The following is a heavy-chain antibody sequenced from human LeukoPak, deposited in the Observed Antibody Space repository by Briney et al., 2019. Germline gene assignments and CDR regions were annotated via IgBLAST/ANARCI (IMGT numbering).Heavy chain of an antibody. CDR2: ISSTGGTT. J-gene: IGHJ6*03. CDR3: AKNGDRGAYCTGGTCYPYFYYYMDV. V-gene: IGHV3-23*01. Sequence: GGSLRLSCAAPGITFSSYGMSWVRQAPGKGLEWVSSISSTGGTTYYADSVKGRFTISRDNSKNTLYLQMNSLRAEDTAIYYCAKNGDRGAYCTGGTCYPYFYYYMDVWGKGTTVTI. D-gene: IGHD2-15*01. CDR1: GITFSSYG.